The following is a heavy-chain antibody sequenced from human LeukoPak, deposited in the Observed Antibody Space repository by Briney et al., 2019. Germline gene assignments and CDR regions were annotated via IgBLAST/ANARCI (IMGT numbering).Heavy chain of an antibody. Sequence: GASVKVSCKASGYTFTSYAMNWVRQAPGQGLEWMGWINTNTGNPTYAQGFTGRFVFSLDTSVSTAYLQISSLKAEDTAVYYCARIGYCSSTSCLRLGYWGQGTLVTVSS. J-gene: IGHJ4*02. CDR2: INTNTGNP. D-gene: IGHD2-2*01. V-gene: IGHV7-4-1*02. CDR3: ARIGYCSSTSCLRLGY. CDR1: GYTFTSYA.